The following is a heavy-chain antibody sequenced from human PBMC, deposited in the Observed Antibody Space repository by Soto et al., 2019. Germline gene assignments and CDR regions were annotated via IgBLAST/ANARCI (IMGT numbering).Heavy chain of an antibody. J-gene: IGHJ4*02. CDR1: GGSLSSGDYY. Sequence: SETLSLTCTVSGGSLSSGDYYWSWIRQPPGKGLEWIGYIYYSGSTYYNPSFKSRVTISVDTSKNQFSLKLSSVTAADTAVYYCARSYSSSSFEDCWSQGTLVTV. V-gene: IGHV4-30-4*01. CDR2: IYYSGST. D-gene: IGHD6-6*01. CDR3: ARSYSSSSFEDC.